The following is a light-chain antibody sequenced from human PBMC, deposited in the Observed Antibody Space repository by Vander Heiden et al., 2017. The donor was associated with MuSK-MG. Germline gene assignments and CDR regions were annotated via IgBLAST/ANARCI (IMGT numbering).Light chain of an antibody. J-gene: IGKJ4*01. CDR2: DAS. CDR3: QQDDNLPLT. CDR1: QDISNY. V-gene: IGKV1-33*01. Sequence: DIGMTSCPSSLSASVGDRVTITCQASQDISNYLNWYQQKPGKAPKLLIYDASNLETGVPSRFSGSGSGTDFTFTISSRHPEDIATYYCQQDDNLPLTFGGGTKVEIK.